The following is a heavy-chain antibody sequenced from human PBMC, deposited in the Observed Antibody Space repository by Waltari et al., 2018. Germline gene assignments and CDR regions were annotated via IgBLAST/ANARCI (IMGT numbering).Heavy chain of an antibody. CDR2: IYYTGST. CDR3: ARGGGGDWEWFDP. CDR1: GGSLRSYY. D-gene: IGHD2-21*02. V-gene: IGHV4-59*01. J-gene: IGHJ5*02. Sequence: QVQLQESGPRLVKPSETLSLICTVSGGSLRSYYWSWIRQPPGKGLDWIGYIYYTGSTNFNPSLKSRVTMSVDTSKNQFSLKLSSVTAAATAVYYCARGGGGDWEWFDPWGQGTLVTVSS.